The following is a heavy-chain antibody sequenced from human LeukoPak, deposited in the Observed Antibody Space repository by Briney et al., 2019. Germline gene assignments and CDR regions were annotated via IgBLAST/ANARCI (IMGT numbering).Heavy chain of an antibody. J-gene: IGHJ5*02. D-gene: IGHD2-15*01. V-gene: IGHV4-59*01. CDR2: IYYTGST. CDR1: GGSINGYY. CDR3: ARRHIVVVVAATSFDP. Sequence: SETLSLTCTVSGGSINGYYWSWIRQSPGKGLESLGYIYYTGSTNYNPSLKSRVTMSVDTSRNQFFLRLSSVTAADTAVYYCARRHIVVVVAATSFDPWGQGTLVTVSS.